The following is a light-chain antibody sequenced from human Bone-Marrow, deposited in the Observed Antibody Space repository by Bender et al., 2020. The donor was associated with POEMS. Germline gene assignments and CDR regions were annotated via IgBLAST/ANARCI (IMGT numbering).Light chain of an antibody. J-gene: IGLJ3*02. Sequence: QSALTQPASVSGSPGQAITISCSGTSGDAGNYNLVSWFQQYPGKAPTLLIYEGARRPSGVSDRFSGSKSGNTASLTISGLQPEDEADYSCCSYAGSNTWVFGGGTKVTVL. CDR3: CSYAGSNTWV. CDR1: SGDAGNYNL. V-gene: IGLV2-23*01. CDR2: EGA.